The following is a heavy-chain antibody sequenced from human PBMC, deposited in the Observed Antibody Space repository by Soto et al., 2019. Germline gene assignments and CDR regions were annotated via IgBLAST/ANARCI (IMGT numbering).Heavy chain of an antibody. CDR2: IYYSVST. J-gene: IGHJ6*02. CDR3: ARHSPLMYDILTGTTLDPYYGMDV. V-gene: IGHV4-59*08. CDR1: GGSISSYY. D-gene: IGHD3-9*01. Sequence: PSETLSLTCSVSGGSISSYYWSWIRQPPGKGLEWIGYIYYSVSTNYNPSLKSRVTISVDTSKNQFSLKLSSVTAADTAVYYCARHSPLMYDILTGTTLDPYYGMDVWGQGTTVTVSS.